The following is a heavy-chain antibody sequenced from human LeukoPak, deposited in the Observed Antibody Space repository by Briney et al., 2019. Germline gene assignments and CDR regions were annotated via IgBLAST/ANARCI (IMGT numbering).Heavy chain of an antibody. D-gene: IGHD2-2*01. J-gene: IGHJ5*02. CDR3: AGDTDCSRSSCYVWPGDWFGP. CDR2: INHSGST. CDR1: GGSFSGYY. Sequence: SETLSLTCAVYGGSFSGYYWSWIRQPPGKGLEWIGEINHSGSTNYNPSLKSRVTISVDTSKNQFFLKLSSVTAADTAFYYCAGDTDCSRSSCYVWPGDWFGPWGQGTLVTVSS. V-gene: IGHV4-34*01.